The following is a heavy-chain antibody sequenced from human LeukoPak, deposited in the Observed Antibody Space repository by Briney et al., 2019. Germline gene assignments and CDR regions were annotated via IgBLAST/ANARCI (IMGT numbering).Heavy chain of an antibody. Sequence: GASVKVSCKASGGTFSSYAISWVRQAPGQGLEWMGRIIPILGIANYAQKFQGRVTITADKSTSTAYMELSSLRSEDTAVYYCARWSPHDSSLDYWGQGTLVTVSS. CDR3: ARWSPHDSSLDY. CDR1: GGTFSSYA. V-gene: IGHV1-69*04. J-gene: IGHJ4*02. CDR2: IIPILGIA. D-gene: IGHD3-22*01.